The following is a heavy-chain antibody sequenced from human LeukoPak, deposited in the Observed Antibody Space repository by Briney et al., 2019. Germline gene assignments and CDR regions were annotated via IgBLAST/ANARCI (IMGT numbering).Heavy chain of an antibody. Sequence: KPSETLSLTFTVSGDPISDYCWTWIRQPAGKGLEWNGYIYYSGSTNYNPSLKSRVTISVDTSKNQFSLKLSSVTAADTAVYYCAREEIRSWFDPWGQGTLVTVSS. J-gene: IGHJ5*02. V-gene: IGHV4-59*01. CDR3: AREEIRSWFDP. CDR2: IYYSGST. D-gene: IGHD5-24*01. CDR1: GDPISDYC.